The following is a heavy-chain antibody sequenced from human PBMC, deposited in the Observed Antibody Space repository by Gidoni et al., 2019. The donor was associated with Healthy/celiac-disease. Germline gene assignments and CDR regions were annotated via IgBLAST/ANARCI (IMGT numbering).Heavy chain of an antibody. D-gene: IGHD5-18*01. CDR2: IGTAGDT. Sequence: EVQLVDSGGGLLQPGGSLRLSCAASGFTFRSYDMHWVRQATGKGLEWVSAIGTAGDTYYPGSVKGRFTISRENAKNSLYLQMNSLRAGDTAVYYCARGRPGWAARWTTNFDYWGQGTLVTVSS. CDR3: ARGRPGWAARWTTNFDY. V-gene: IGHV3-13*01. J-gene: IGHJ4*02. CDR1: GFTFRSYD.